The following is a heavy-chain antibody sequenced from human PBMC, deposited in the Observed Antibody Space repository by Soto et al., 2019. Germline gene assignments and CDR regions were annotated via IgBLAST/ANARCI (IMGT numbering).Heavy chain of an antibody. CDR2: ISDDGSTA. Sequence: RRLSCAVSGFTFSAYWMHWVRQVPGKGLTWVSRISDDGSTATYADSVKGRFVISRDTAKNSLYLEMNTLRADDSGLYYCARGPRVSSTGTGAHWGRGTLVTVSS. CDR1: GFTFSAYW. V-gene: IGHV3-74*01. J-gene: IGHJ4*02. CDR3: ARGPRVSSTGTGAH. D-gene: IGHD1-1*01.